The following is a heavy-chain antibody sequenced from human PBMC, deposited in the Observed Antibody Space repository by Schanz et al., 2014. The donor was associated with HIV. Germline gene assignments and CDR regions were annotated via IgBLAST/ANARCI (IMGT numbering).Heavy chain of an antibody. D-gene: IGHD3-16*01. CDR2: TSYDGIKK. Sequence: VQLVESGGGLVKPGRSLRLSCTTSGFTFSDYPVSWLRQAPGKGLEWVAVTSYDGIKKNFADSVRGRFTISRDNAKNSLFLQMESLRAEDTAVYYCARDGGEVWGQGTTVTVSS. CDR1: GFTFSDYP. V-gene: IGHV3-30*04. J-gene: IGHJ6*02. CDR3: ARDGGEV.